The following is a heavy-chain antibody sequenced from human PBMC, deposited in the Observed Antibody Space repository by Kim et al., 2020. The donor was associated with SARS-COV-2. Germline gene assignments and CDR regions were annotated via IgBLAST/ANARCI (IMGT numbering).Heavy chain of an antibody. CDR3: AKTASMVRGVIGVAIDY. J-gene: IGHJ4*01. CDR1: GFTFSSYG. V-gene: IGHV3-30*18. D-gene: IGHD3-10*01. CDR2: ISYDGSNK. Sequence: GGSLRLSCAASGFTFSSYGMHWVRQAPGKGLEWVAVISYDGSNKYYADSVQGRFTISRDNSKTTLYLQMNSQRAEDTAGSYCAKTASMVRGVIGVAIDYWGQGTLVTVSS.